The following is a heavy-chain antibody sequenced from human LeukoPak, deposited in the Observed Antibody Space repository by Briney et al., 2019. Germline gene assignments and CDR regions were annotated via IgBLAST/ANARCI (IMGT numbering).Heavy chain of an antibody. V-gene: IGHV3-33*01. J-gene: IGHJ3*02. CDR1: GFTFSSYG. Sequence: GRSLRLSCAASGFTFSSYGMHWVRQAPGKGLEWVAVIWYDGSNKYYADSVKGRFTISKDNSKNTLYLQMNSLRAEDTAVYYCARGEQLVLAFDIWGQGTMVTVSS. CDR2: IWYDGSNK. CDR3: ARGEQLVLAFDI. D-gene: IGHD6-13*01.